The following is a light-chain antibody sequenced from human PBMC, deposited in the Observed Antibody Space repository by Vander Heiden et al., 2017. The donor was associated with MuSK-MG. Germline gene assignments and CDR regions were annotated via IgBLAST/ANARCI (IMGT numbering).Light chain of an antibody. CDR2: LGS. V-gene: IGKV2-28*01. CDR3: RQALEARVA. J-gene: IGKJ1*01. Sequence: DIVMTQSPLSLPVTPGEPASISCRSSQSLLHSNGYNYLDWYFQKPGQSPQLLIYLGSNRASAVPDRSSRRPPGTDFTLKMSIVEAEDFRVYYCRQALEARVAFGQGTKVEIK. CDR1: QSLLHSNGYNY.